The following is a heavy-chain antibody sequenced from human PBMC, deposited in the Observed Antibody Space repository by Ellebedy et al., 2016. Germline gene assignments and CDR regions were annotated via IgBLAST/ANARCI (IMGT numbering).Heavy chain of an antibody. CDR1: GFTFSSYG. J-gene: IGHJ4*02. D-gene: IGHD5-18*01. Sequence: GESLKISXAASGFTFSSYGMQWVRQAAGKGLEWVAVISYDGSNKYYADSVKGRFTISRDNSKNTLYLQMNSLRAEDTAVYYCAKQERPDTAMVFFDYWGQGTLVTVSS. CDR3: AKQERPDTAMVFFDY. CDR2: ISYDGSNK. V-gene: IGHV3-30*18.